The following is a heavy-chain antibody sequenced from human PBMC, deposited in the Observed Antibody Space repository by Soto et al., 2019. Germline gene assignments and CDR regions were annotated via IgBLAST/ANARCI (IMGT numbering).Heavy chain of an antibody. D-gene: IGHD6-13*01. CDR1: GYTFTSYA. Sequence: QVQLVQSGAEVKKPGASVKVSCKASGYTFTSYAMHWVRQAPGQRLEWMGWINAGNGNTKYSQKFQGRVTITRDTSASTAYIELSSLRSEDTAVYYCARTIRIAAAGTNYYYYYMDVWGKGTTVTVSS. J-gene: IGHJ6*03. CDR2: INAGNGNT. CDR3: ARTIRIAAAGTNYYYYYMDV. V-gene: IGHV1-3*01.